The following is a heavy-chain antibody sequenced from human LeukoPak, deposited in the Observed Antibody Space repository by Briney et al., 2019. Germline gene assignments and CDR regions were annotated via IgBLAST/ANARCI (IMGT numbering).Heavy chain of an antibody. V-gene: IGHV4-39*07. D-gene: IGHD6-13*01. J-gene: IGHJ4*02. CDR2: ISFSGSS. Sequence: WVRQAPGKGLEWIGSISFSGSSYYNPSLKSRVTISVETSKNEFSLKLRSVTAADTAVYYCARVTGYRIEDYFDYWGQGTLVTVSS. CDR3: ARVTGYRIEDYFDY.